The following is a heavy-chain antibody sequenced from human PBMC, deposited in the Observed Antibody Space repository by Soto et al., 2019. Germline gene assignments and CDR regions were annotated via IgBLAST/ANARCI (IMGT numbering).Heavy chain of an antibody. CDR3: ARPYCSSTSCQADYYYYYGMDV. CDR2: IDPSDSYT. D-gene: IGHD2-2*01. Sequence: GESLKISCKGSGYSFTSYWISWVRQMPGKGLEWMGRIDPSDSYTNYSPSFQGHVTISADKSISTAYLQWSSLKASDTAMYYCARPYCSSTSCQADYYYYYGMDVWGQGTTVTVSS. V-gene: IGHV5-10-1*01. CDR1: GYSFTSYW. J-gene: IGHJ6*02.